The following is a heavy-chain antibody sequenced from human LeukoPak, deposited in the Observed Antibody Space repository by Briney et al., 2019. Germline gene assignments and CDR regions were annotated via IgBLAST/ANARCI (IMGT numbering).Heavy chain of an antibody. CDR2: IYYSGST. CDR3: ARRSPDYVWGSYRPYFDY. CDR1: GGSISSGGYY. Sequence: SQTLSLTCTVSGGSISSGGYYWSWIRQHPGKGLEWIGYIYYSGSTYYNPSLKSRVTTSVDTSKNQFSLKLSSVTAADTAVYYCARRSPDYVWGSYRPYFDYWGQGTLVTVSS. V-gene: IGHV4-31*03. J-gene: IGHJ4*02. D-gene: IGHD3-16*02.